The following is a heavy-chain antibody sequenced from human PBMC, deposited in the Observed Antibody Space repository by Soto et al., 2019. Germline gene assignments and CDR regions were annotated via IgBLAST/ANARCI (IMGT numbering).Heavy chain of an antibody. CDR2: ISSNGGST. CDR3: VKGAFYYYDSSGWVPV. V-gene: IGHV3-64D*08. J-gene: IGHJ6*02. CDR1: GFTFSRYA. D-gene: IGHD3-22*01. Sequence: QAGGSLRLSCSSSGFTFSRYAMHWVRQAPGKGLEYVSAISSNGGSTYYADSVKGRFTISRDNSKNTLYLQMSSLRAEDTAVYYCVKGAFYYYDSSGWVPVWGQGTTVTVSS.